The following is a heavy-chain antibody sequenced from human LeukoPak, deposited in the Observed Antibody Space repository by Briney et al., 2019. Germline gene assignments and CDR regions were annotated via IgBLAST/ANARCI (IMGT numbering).Heavy chain of an antibody. D-gene: IGHD6-19*01. CDR3: AREVIAVAGTPYFDY. CDR1: GXTFSSYG. Sequence: PGRSLRLSCAASGXTFSSYGMHWVRQAPGKGLEWVAVIWYDGSNKYYADSVEGRFTISRDNSKNTLYLQMNSLRAEDTAVYYCAREVIAVAGTPYFDYWGQGTLVTVSS. J-gene: IGHJ4*02. V-gene: IGHV3-33*01. CDR2: IWYDGSNK.